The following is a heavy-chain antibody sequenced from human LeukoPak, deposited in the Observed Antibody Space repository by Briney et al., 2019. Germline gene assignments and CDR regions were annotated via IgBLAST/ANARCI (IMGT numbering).Heavy chain of an antibody. CDR3: VRDGRFEYSHFYYFDY. CDR2: ISVYNDNR. CDR1: GYTFYSYG. V-gene: IGHV1-18*01. D-gene: IGHD5-12*01. J-gene: IGHJ4*02. Sequence: ASVKVSCKASGYTFYSYGISWVRQAPGQGLEWMAWISVYNDNRRYAQNFQGRVTLTTDKSTSTAYMELRSLKSDDAATYYCVRDGRFEYSHFYYFDYWGQGTQVTVSS.